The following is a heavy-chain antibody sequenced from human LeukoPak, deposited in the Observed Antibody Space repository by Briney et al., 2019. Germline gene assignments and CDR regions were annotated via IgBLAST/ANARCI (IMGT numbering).Heavy chain of an antibody. J-gene: IGHJ4*02. CDR1: GGAISSYY. V-gene: IGHV4-4*09. Sequence: SETLSLTCTVSGGAISSYYWSWIRQPPGKGLEWIGYIYTSGSTNYNPSLKSRVTISVDTSKNQFSLKLSSVTAADTAVYYCARHGLACLMGGSYYFDYWGQGTLVTVSS. D-gene: IGHD1-26*01. CDR2: IYTSGST. CDR3: ARHGLACLMGGSYYFDY.